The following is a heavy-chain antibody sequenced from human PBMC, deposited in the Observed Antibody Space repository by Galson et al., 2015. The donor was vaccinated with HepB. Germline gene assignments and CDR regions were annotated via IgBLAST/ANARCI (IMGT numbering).Heavy chain of an antibody. J-gene: IGHJ4*02. D-gene: IGHD7-27*01. CDR3: ARSVVAAPNWGWGFDY. CDR2: ISYGGNSK. CDR1: GFTFSSYA. V-gene: IGHV3-30-3*01. Sequence: SLRLSCAASGFTFSSYAMHWVRQAPGKGLDWVAVISYGGNSKYYADSVKGRFTISRDNSKNTLYLQMNSLRAEDTAVYYCARSVVAAPNWGWGFDYWGQGTLVTVSS.